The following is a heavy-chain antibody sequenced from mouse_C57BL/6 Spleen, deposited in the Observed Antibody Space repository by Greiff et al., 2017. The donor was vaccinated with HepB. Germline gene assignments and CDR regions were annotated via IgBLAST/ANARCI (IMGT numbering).Heavy chain of an antibody. D-gene: IGHD1-1*01. J-gene: IGHJ2*01. CDR2: INYDGSST. Sequence: EVQLVESEGGLVQPGSSMKLSCTASGFTFSDYYMAWVRQVPEKGLEWVANINYDGSSTYYLDSLKSRFIISGDNAKNILYLQMSSLKSEDAATYYCARCSSSSCDYWGQGTTLTVSS. CDR3: ARCSSSSCDY. CDR1: GFTFSDYY. V-gene: IGHV5-16*01.